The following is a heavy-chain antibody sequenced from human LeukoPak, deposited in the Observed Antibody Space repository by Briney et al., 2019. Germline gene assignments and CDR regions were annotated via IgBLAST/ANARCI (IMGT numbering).Heavy chain of an antibody. D-gene: IGHD3-22*01. CDR1: GGSISSYY. CDR3: ARQYYYDGSGPFQH. J-gene: IGHJ1*01. V-gene: IGHV4-59*08. CDR2: IYYSGSTY. Sequence: SATLSLTCTVSGGSISSYYWSWIRQPPGKELEWIGYIYYSGSTYYYNPSLKSRVTMSVDTSKNQFSLKLSSVTAADTAVYYCARQYYYDGSGPFQHWGQGTLVTVSS.